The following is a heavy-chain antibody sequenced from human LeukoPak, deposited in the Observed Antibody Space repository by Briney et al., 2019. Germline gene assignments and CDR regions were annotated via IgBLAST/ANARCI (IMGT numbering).Heavy chain of an antibody. V-gene: IGHV1-2*02. CDR2: INPNSGGT. CDR1: GYTFTGYY. Sequence: VASVKVSCKASGYTFTGYYMHWVRQAPGQGLEWMGWINPNSGGTNYAQKFQGRVTMTRDTSISTAYMELSSLRSEDTAVYYCATIFSGSLDYWGQGTLVTVSS. CDR3: ATIFSGSLDY. D-gene: IGHD1-26*01. J-gene: IGHJ4*02.